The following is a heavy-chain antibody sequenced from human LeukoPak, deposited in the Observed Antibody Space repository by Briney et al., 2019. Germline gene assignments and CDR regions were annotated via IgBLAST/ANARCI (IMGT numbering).Heavy chain of an antibody. D-gene: IGHD1-1*01. J-gene: IGHJ5*02. CDR1: GGSINTYS. CDR3: ARRMRMSGMGEDKWLDP. Sequence: SETLSLTCTVSGGSINTYSWNWIRQPPGKGLEWIGCIYNSGTTNYNPSLKSRITISVDTSKNQFSLNLTSVTAADTAVYYCARRMRMSGMGEDKWLDPWGQGTLVTVSS. V-gene: IGHV4-59*08. CDR2: IYNSGTT.